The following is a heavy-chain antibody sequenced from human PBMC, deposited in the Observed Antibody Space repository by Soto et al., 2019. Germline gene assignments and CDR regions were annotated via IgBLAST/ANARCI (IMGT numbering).Heavy chain of an antibody. V-gene: IGHV3-30*18. Sequence: LRLSCAASGFTFSSYGMHWVRQAPGKGLEWVAVISYDGSNKYYADSVKGRFTISRDNSKNTLYLQMNSLRAEDTAVYYCAKGPPLQYSGYESAFDYWGQGTLVTVSS. D-gene: IGHD5-12*01. CDR3: AKGPPLQYSGYESAFDY. CDR1: GFTFSSYG. J-gene: IGHJ4*02. CDR2: ISYDGSNK.